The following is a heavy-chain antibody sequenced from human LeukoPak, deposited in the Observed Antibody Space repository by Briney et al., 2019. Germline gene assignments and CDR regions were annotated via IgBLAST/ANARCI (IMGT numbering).Heavy chain of an antibody. CDR1: GFTFSSYE. J-gene: IGHJ4*02. V-gene: IGHV3-48*03. Sequence: PGGSLRLSCAASGFTFSSYEMNWVRQAPGKGLEWVSYISSSGSTIYYADSVKGRFTISRDNAKNSLYQQMNSLRAEDTAVYYCARSFLKYYYDSSGLFDYWGQGTLVTVSS. D-gene: IGHD3-22*01. CDR3: ARSFLKYYYDSSGLFDY. CDR2: ISSSGSTI.